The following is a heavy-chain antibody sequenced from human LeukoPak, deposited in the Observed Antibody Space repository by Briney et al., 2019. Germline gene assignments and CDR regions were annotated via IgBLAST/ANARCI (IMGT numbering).Heavy chain of an antibody. CDR2: ISSSSSYT. CDR1: GFTFSDYY. V-gene: IGHV3-11*05. Sequence: GRSLRLSCAASGFTFSDYYMSWIRQAPGKGLEWVSYISSSSSYTNYADSVKGRFTISRDNPKNSLYLQMNSLRAEDTAVYYCGREAKVGLPAADDYVWGSYRLRSIYDYWGQGTLVTVSS. D-gene: IGHD3-16*02. CDR3: GREAKVGLPAADDYVWGSYRLRSIYDY. J-gene: IGHJ4*02.